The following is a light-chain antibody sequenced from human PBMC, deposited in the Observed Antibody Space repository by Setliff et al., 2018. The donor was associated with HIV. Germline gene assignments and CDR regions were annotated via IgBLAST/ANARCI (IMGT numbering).Light chain of an antibody. CDR1: TGAVTSNYF. J-gene: IGLJ1*01. Sequence: QAVVTQEPSLTVSPGGTVTLTCASSTGAVTSNYFPNWFQQKPGQAPRPLIYSTSNKYTWTPARFSGSLLGGKAALTLSNVQPGDEAEYYCLLYAGDSQAFGTGTKGTVL. CDR3: LLYAGDSQA. CDR2: STS. V-gene: IGLV7-43*01.